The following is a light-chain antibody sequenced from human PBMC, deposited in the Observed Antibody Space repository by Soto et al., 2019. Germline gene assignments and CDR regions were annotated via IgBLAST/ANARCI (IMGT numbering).Light chain of an antibody. J-gene: IGKJ2*01. V-gene: IGKV1-39*01. CDR1: QSINIY. CDR2: GAS. CDR3: QQSYRSPYT. Sequence: IQMTQSPSSLSASVGDSVTVTCLAGQSINIYLNWYQQKPGKAPTLLIYGASSLQSGVPSRFTGGGSRTDFTLTISSLQPEDFATYYCQQSYRSPYTFGQGTKLEIK.